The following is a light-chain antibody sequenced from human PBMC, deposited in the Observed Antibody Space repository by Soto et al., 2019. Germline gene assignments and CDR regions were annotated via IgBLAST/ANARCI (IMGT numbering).Light chain of an antibody. CDR3: QQYNNWTLT. J-gene: IGKJ4*01. CDR1: PSVSGN. V-gene: IGKV3-15*01. CDR2: GAS. Sequence: EIVMTQSPATMSVSPGERATLSCRASPSVSGNLAWYRQKPGKLPRLLIYGASTRATGIPASFSGRVSRTEFTLTISSLQSEDFPVDYCQQYNNWTLTFGGGTKVEIK.